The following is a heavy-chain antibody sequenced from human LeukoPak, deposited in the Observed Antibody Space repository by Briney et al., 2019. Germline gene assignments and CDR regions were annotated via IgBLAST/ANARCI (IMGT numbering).Heavy chain of an antibody. Sequence: ASVKVSCKASGGTFSSYAISWVRQAPGQGLEWMGRIIPILGIANYAQKFQGRVTITAGKSTSTAYMELSSLRSEDTAVYYCASSTGTTARFDYRGQGTLVTVSS. J-gene: IGHJ4*02. CDR1: GGTFSSYA. CDR3: ASSTGTTARFDY. D-gene: IGHD1-7*01. V-gene: IGHV1-69*04. CDR2: IIPILGIA.